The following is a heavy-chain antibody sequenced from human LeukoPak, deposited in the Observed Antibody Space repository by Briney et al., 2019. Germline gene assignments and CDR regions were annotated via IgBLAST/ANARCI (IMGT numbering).Heavy chain of an antibody. CDR3: ASEAPPHYYGSGSYYPGFDY. V-gene: IGHV4-34*01. D-gene: IGHD3-10*01. J-gene: IGHJ4*02. CDR2: INHSGST. CDR1: GGSFSGYY. Sequence: SETLSLTCAVYGGSFSGYYWSWIRQPPGQGLEWIGEINHSGSTNYNPSLKSRVTISVDTSKNQFSLKLSSVTAADTAVYYCASEAPPHYYGSGSYYPGFDYWGQGTLVTVSS.